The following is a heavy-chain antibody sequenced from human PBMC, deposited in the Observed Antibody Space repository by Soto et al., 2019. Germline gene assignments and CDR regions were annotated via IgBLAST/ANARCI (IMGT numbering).Heavy chain of an antibody. Sequence: SETLSLTCTVSGGSISSGGYYWSWIRQNPGKSLEWIGYIYYSGSTYYNPSLKSRVTISVDTSKNQFSLKLSSVTAADTAVYYCASYGSRRYDFWSGYFDYWGQGTLVTVSS. CDR1: GGSISSGGYY. D-gene: IGHD3-3*01. CDR2: IYYSGST. J-gene: IGHJ4*02. CDR3: ASYGSRRYDFWSGYFDY. V-gene: IGHV4-31*03.